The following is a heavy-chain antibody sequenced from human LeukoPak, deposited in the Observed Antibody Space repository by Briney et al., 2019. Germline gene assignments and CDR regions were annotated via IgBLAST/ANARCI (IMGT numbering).Heavy chain of an antibody. Sequence: GASVKVSCKASGYTFTGYYIHWVRQAPGQGLEWMEWINPNSGGTNYAQKFQGRVTMTRDTSITTAYMDLSRLQSDDTAVYYCARDRGDYYGSGSYFDYWGQGTLVTVSS. J-gene: IGHJ4*02. D-gene: IGHD3-10*01. CDR1: GYTFTGYY. CDR3: ARDRGDYYGSGSYFDY. CDR2: INPNSGGT. V-gene: IGHV1-2*02.